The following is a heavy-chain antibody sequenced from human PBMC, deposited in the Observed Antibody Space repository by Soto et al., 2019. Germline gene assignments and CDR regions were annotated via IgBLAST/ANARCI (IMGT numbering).Heavy chain of an antibody. CDR3: ARDPVLDAFDI. CDR2: IYYSGST. Sequence: SETLSLTCTVSGGSISSGGYYWSWIRQHPGKGLEWIGYIYYSGSTYYNPSLKSRVTISVDTSKNQFSLKLSSVTAADTAVYYCARDPVLDAFDIWGQGTMVTVSS. V-gene: IGHV4-31*03. J-gene: IGHJ3*02. CDR1: GGSISSGGYY.